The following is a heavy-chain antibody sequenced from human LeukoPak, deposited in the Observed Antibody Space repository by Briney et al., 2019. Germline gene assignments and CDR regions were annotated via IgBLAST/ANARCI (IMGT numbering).Heavy chain of an antibody. J-gene: IGHJ3*02. CDR3: ARGFTIFGVVNDGFDI. Sequence: PGGFLRLSCAASEFTFSNYWMHWVRQAPGKGLVWVSRINSDGSSTSYADSVKGRFTISRDNAKNTLYLQMNSLRVEDTAVYYCARGFTIFGVVNDGFDIWGLGTTVTVSS. V-gene: IGHV3-74*01. CDR1: EFTFSNYW. CDR2: INSDGSST. D-gene: IGHD3-3*01.